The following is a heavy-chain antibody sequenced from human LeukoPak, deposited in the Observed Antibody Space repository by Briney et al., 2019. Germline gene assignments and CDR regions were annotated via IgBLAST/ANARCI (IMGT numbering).Heavy chain of an antibody. Sequence: GGSLRLSRAASGFTFRDYFMNWVRQATGKGLEWVSYICSIGATIYYADTVKGRFTSSRDNAKNSLFLQMNSLRAEDTAVYYCARVSYKYVISANPDYWGQGTLVTVSS. J-gene: IGHJ4*02. V-gene: IGHV3-48*01. D-gene: IGHD1-1*01. CDR1: GFTFRDYF. CDR3: ARVSYKYVISANPDY. CDR2: ICSIGATI.